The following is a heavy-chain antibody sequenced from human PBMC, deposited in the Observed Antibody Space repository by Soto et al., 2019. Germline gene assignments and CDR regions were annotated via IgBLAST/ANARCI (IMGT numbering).Heavy chain of an antibody. CDR3: AKEYGGGTSTITSYFDY. V-gene: IGHV3-23*01. J-gene: IGHJ4*02. D-gene: IGHD5-12*01. Sequence: EVQLLESGGGLVQPGGSLRLSCAASGITFSSYALSWVRQAPGKGLEWVSGISGSGTSIHYADSVKGRFTISRDKTMNTLALQMNSLRADDTAVYYCAKEYGGGTSTITSYFDYWGQGTLVTVSS. CDR2: ISGSGTSI. CDR1: GITFSSYA.